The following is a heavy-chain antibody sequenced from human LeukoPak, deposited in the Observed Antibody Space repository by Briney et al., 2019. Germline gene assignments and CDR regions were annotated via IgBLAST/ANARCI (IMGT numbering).Heavy chain of an antibody. CDR3: AREVSSGSYYDY. D-gene: IGHD1-26*01. J-gene: IGHJ4*02. Sequence: GGSLRLSCAASGFTFSSYAMSWVRQAPGKGLEWVSAISGSGGSTYYADSVKGRFTISRDNSKNTLYLQMGSLRAEDMAVYYCAREVSSGSYYDYWGQGTLVTVSS. CDR2: ISGSGGST. V-gene: IGHV3-23*01. CDR1: GFTFSSYA.